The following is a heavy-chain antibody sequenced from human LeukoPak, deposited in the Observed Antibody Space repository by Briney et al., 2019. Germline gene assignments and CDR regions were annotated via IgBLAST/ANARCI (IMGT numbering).Heavy chain of an antibody. CDR2: IYHSGST. CDR1: GFSISNGYY. Sequence: SETLSLTCTVSGFSISNGYYWGWIRQPPGKGLEWIGSIYHSGSTYYNPSLKSRVTISVDTSKNQFSLKLSSVTAADTAVYHCARGGDGYNYRYLDYWGQGTLVTVSS. CDR3: ARGGDGYNYRYLDY. D-gene: IGHD5-24*01. V-gene: IGHV4-38-2*02. J-gene: IGHJ4*02.